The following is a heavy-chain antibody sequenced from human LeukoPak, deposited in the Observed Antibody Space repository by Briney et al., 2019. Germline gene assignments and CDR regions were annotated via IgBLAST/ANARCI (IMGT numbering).Heavy chain of an antibody. V-gene: IGHV3-9*01. CDR3: AKVRGTYSSGYYFDS. CDR1: GFTFDAYA. CDR2: ISWNSGYI. Sequence: GRSLRLSRAASGFTFDAYAMHWVRQAPGKGLEWLSIISWNSGYIDYADSVKGRFTISRDNAKNSLFLQMDSLRTEDTAFYYCAKVRGTYSSGYYFDSWGQGTLVTVSS. D-gene: IGHD6-19*01. J-gene: IGHJ4*02.